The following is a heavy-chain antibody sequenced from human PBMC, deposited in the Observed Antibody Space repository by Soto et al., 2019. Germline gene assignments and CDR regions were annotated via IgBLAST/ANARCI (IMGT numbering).Heavy chain of an antibody. J-gene: IGHJ6*02. CDR1: VYSVTSSDYY. V-gene: IGHV4-39*01. Sequence: PSETLCVGCSFSVYSVTSSDYYWAWIRQPPGKGLEWIGSMFYSGLTYYNPSLKSRVTLSVDTSKNQFSVRLNSVTAADTAVYYCAPLSVSLSGPYGIHVWGQGTTVTVS. CDR3: APLSVSLSGPYGIHV. D-gene: IGHD2-15*01. CDR2: MFYSGLT.